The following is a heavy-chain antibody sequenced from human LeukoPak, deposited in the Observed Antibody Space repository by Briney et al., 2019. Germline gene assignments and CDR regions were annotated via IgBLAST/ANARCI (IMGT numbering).Heavy chain of an antibody. CDR2: ISAYNGNT. CDR1: GYTFTSYG. V-gene: IGHV1-18*01. Sequence: ASVKVSCKASGYTFTSYGISWVRQAPGQGLEWMGWISAYNGNTNYAQKFQGRVTITTDESTSTAYMELSSLRSEDTAVYYCARDGSGVWFDYWGQGTLVTVSS. CDR3: ARDGSGVWFDY. D-gene: IGHD3-10*01. J-gene: IGHJ4*02.